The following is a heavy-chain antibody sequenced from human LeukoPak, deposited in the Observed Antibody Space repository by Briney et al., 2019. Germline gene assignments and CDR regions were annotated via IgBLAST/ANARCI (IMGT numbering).Heavy chain of an antibody. Sequence: SETLSLTXTVSGGSISGDYWSWIRQPPGKGLEWIGYTSYSGNTDYKPSLRSRVTMSVDTSKNQLSLKLTSATAADTAVYYCARWHSHGRYFDYWGQGALVTVSS. CDR2: TSYSGNT. D-gene: IGHD1-26*01. V-gene: IGHV4-59*01. J-gene: IGHJ4*02. CDR1: GGSISGDY. CDR3: ARWHSHGRYFDY.